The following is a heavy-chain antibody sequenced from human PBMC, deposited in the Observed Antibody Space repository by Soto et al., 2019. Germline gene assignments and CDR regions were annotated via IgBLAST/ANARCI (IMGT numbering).Heavy chain of an antibody. J-gene: IGHJ3*02. CDR1: GGAISTYY. CDR2: SFYTGST. Sequence: QVQLQESVPGLVKPSETLSLTCTVSGGAISTYYWSWSRQPPGKGLEWIGYSFYTGSTKYNPSLKSRIAISIRMSKNQVSLWLSSAPAADSAVYFGARTPGSTISGGDFDILGQWTTVIVSS. D-gene: IGHD2-21*01. CDR3: ARTPGSTISGGDFDI. V-gene: IGHV4-59*12.